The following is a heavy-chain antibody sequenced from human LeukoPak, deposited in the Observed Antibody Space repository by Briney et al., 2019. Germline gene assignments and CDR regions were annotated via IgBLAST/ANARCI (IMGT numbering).Heavy chain of an antibody. CDR1: GYTFTNYD. V-gene: IGHV1-8*01. D-gene: IGHD3-22*01. CDR3: ARAPLGPYYENSGTTFDH. J-gene: IGHJ4*02. Sequence: GASVKVSCKASGYTFTNYDIYWVRQATGQGLEWMEWMNPNSGNTDYAQKFQGRVTMTRDTSTTTAYMELSSLRSDDTAVYYCARAPLGPYYENSGTTFDHWGQGTLVTVSS. CDR2: MNPNSGNT.